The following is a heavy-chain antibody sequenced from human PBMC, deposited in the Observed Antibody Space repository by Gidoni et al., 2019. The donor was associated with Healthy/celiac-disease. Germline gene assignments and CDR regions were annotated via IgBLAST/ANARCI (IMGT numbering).Heavy chain of an antibody. CDR2: ISGSGGST. CDR3: AKALDYDFWSGTTFDP. J-gene: IGHJ5*02. Sequence: EVQLLESGGGLVQPGGSLRLSCAASGFTFSSYAMSWVRQAPGKGLEWVSAISGSGGSTYYADSVKGRFTISRDNSKNTLYLQMNSLRAEDTAVYYCAKALDYDFWSGTTFDPWGQGTLVTVSS. V-gene: IGHV3-23*01. CDR1: GFTFSSYA. D-gene: IGHD3-3*01.